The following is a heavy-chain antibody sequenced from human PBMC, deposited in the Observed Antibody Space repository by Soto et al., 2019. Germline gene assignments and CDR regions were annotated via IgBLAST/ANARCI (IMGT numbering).Heavy chain of an antibody. CDR2: IRSKANSYAT. CDR1: GVTFSGSA. J-gene: IGHJ4*02. CDR3: TRRGDGSLIDY. Sequence: GGSLRLSCAASGVTFSGSAMHWVRQASGKGLEWVGRIRSKANSYATAYAASVKGRFTISRDDSKNTAYLQMNSLKTEDTAVYYCTRRGDGSLIDYWGQGTLVTVSS. D-gene: IGHD3-16*01. V-gene: IGHV3-73*01.